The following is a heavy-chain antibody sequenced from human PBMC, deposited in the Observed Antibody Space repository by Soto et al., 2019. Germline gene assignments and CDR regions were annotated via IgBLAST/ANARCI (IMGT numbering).Heavy chain of an antibody. D-gene: IGHD3-22*01. CDR3: AKDSSGYYSGAFDI. CDR2: ISYDGSNK. CDR1: GFTFSSYG. Sequence: GGSLRLSCAASGFTFSSYGMHWVRQAPGKGLEWVAVISYDGSNKYYADSVKGRFTISRDNSKNTLYLQMNSLRAEDTAVYYSAKDSSGYYSGAFDIWGQGTMVTVSS. V-gene: IGHV3-30*18. J-gene: IGHJ3*02.